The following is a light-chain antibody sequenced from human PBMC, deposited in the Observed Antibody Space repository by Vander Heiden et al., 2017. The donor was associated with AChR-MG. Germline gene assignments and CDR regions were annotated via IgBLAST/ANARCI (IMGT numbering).Light chain of an antibody. CDR2: GAS. J-gene: IGKJ1*01. CDR3: QQYNNWPPGT. Sequence: ETVMTQSPATLSVSPVERATLSSRASQSVSSNLAWYQLKPGQASRLLMYGASTSATGSPARFSGGGSGTEFTLTISSLQSEDFAVYYCQQYNNWPPGTFGQGTKVEIK. V-gene: IGKV3-15*01. CDR1: QSVSSN.